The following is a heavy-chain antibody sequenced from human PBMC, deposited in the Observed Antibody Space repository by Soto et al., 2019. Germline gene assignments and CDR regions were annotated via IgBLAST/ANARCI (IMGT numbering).Heavy chain of an antibody. CDR2: ISGSGGST. V-gene: IGHV3-23*01. CDR3: ATIWTFGYYDSSGYPSY. D-gene: IGHD3-22*01. J-gene: IGHJ4*02. CDR1: GFTFSSYA. Sequence: GGSLRLSCAASGFTFSSYAMSWVRQAPGKGLEWVSAISGSGGSTYYADSVKGRFTISRDNSKNTLYLQMNSLRAEDTAVYYCATIWTFGYYDSSGYPSYWGQGTLVTVSS.